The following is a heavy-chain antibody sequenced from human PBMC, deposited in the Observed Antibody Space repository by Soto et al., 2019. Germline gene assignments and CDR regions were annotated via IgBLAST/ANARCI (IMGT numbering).Heavy chain of an antibody. J-gene: IGHJ3*01. CDR1: GFTFSAFD. CDR3: TRDWSAVIGTPFDL. CDR2: SSYDGDTK. Sequence: QLQLVESGGGVVQPEKSLRLSCEASGFTFSAFDMHWVRQSPGKGLEWVATSSYDGDTKYYANSVKGRFTISGDNSRNTLDLHMNSLRAEDTAMYYCTRDWSAVIGTPFDLWGQGTMVVVSS. V-gene: IGHV3-30-3*01. D-gene: IGHD6-19*01.